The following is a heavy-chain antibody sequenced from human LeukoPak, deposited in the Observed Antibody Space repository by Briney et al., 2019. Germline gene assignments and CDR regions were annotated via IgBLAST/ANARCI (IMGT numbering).Heavy chain of an antibody. CDR1: GFSLSSYE. D-gene: IGHD2-15*01. CDR3: ARRYCSGGSCYLDY. CDR2: IGRSDNIR. V-gene: IGHV3-48*03. J-gene: IGHJ4*02. Sequence: GGSLRLSCAASGFSLSSYEMNWVRQAPGKGLEWISHIGRSDNIRHYADSVKGRFSISRDNAKNSLYLQMNNLRAEDTAIYYCARRYCSGGSCYLDYWGQGTLVTVSS.